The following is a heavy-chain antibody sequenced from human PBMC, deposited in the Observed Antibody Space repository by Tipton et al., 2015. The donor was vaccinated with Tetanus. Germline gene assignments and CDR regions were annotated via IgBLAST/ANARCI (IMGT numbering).Heavy chain of an antibody. CDR2: IIPIFGTA. Sequence: QLVQSGPEVKKPGSSVKVSCKASGGTFSSYAISWVRQAPGQGLEWMGGIIPIFGTANYAQKFQGRVTITADKSTSTAYMELSSRRSKDAAVYYCARLVVTAKDAFDIWGQGTMVTVSS. J-gene: IGHJ3*02. CDR3: ARLVVTAKDAFDI. D-gene: IGHD2-21*02. CDR1: GGTFSSYA. V-gene: IGHV1-69*06.